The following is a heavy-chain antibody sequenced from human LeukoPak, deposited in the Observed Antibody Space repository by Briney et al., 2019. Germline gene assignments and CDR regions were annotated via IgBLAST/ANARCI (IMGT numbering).Heavy chain of an antibody. Sequence: GGSLRLSCAASGFTFSNYGMHWFRQAPGKGLEWVAVMFYDGSKKYYADSVKGRFTISRDNSNNILYLQMNSLRPEDTAVYYCTTIEIGSDRTAFDVWGQGAMVVVSS. D-gene: IGHD1-14*01. CDR3: TTIEIGSDRTAFDV. CDR2: MFYDGSKK. CDR1: GFTFSNYG. J-gene: IGHJ3*01. V-gene: IGHV3-30*02.